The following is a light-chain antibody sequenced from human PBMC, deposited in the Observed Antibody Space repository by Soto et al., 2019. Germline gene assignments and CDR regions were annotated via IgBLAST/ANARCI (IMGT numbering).Light chain of an antibody. V-gene: IGLV2-14*01. CDR2: EVR. J-gene: IGLJ3*02. Sequence: QSALTQPASVSGSAGQSITISCSGTMRDVGAYNLVSWYQQHPGTAPQLIIYEVRNRPSGISSRFSGSRSGNTASLTISGLYPEDEGDYYCSADTARSTLVFGGGTKLTVL. CDR3: SADTARSTLV. CDR1: MRDVGAYNL.